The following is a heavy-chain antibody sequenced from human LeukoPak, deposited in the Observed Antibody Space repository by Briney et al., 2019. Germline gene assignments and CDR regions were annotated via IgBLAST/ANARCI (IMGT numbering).Heavy chain of an antibody. CDR1: GGSISSYY. V-gene: IGHV4-59*01. D-gene: IGHD2-21*01. CDR2: IYYSGST. J-gene: IGHJ3*02. Sequence: SETLSLTCTVSGGSISSYYWSWIRQPPGKGLELIGYIYYSGSTNYNPSLKSRVTISVDTSKNQFSLKLGSVTAADTAVYYCARGSPAYDAFDIWGQGTMVTVSS. CDR3: ARGSPAYDAFDI.